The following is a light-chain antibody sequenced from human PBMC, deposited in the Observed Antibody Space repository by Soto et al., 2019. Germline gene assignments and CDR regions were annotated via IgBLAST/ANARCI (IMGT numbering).Light chain of an antibody. CDR2: GAS. Sequence: EIVLTQPPGTLSLSPGERATLSCRASQSVSSNFLAWYRQKPGQAPRLLIHGASNRATGIPDRFSGSGSGTDFTLTISRLEPEDFAVYYCQQYGSSPWTFGQGTKVDIK. V-gene: IGKV3-20*01. J-gene: IGKJ1*01. CDR3: QQYGSSPWT. CDR1: QSVSSNF.